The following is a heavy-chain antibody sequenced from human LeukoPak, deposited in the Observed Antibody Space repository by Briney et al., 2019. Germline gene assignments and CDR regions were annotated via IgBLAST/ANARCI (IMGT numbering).Heavy chain of an antibody. Sequence: PSETLSLTCAVSGGSISSSNWWSWVRQPPGKGLEWIGEIYHSGSTNYNPSLKSRVTISVDTSKNQFSLKLSSVTAADTAVYYCAKSYGDYPLGYYYYMDVWGKGTTITISS. J-gene: IGHJ6*03. D-gene: IGHD4-17*01. CDR3: AKSYGDYPLGYYYYMDV. CDR1: GGSISSSNW. CDR2: IYHSGST. V-gene: IGHV4-4*02.